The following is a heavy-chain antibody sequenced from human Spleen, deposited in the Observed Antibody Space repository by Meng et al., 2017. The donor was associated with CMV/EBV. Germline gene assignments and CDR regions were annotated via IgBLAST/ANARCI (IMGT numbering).Heavy chain of an antibody. Sequence: GESLKISCAASGFTFSDHYMSWIRQVPGKGLEWVSYIRGSGNTIYYADSVRGRFTISRDNDNNTLFLHMDGLRVEDTAIYYCARETRLRYWGRGTLVTVSS. J-gene: IGHJ4*02. CDR2: IRGSGNTI. CDR1: GFTFSDHY. D-gene: IGHD3-9*01. V-gene: IGHV3-11*01. CDR3: ARETRLRY.